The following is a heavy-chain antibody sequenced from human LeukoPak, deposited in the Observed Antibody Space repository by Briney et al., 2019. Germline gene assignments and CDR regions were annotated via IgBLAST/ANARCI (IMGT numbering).Heavy chain of an antibody. CDR2: IYYSGST. D-gene: IGHD6-6*01. Sequence: PSETLSLTCTVSGGSISSSSYYWGWIRQPPGKGLEWIGSIYYSGSTYYNPSLKSRVTISEDTSKNQFSLKLSSVTAADTAVYYCARREYSSSSAFDYWGQGTLVTVSS. CDR3: ARREYSSSSAFDY. CDR1: GGSISSSSYY. J-gene: IGHJ4*02. V-gene: IGHV4-39*01.